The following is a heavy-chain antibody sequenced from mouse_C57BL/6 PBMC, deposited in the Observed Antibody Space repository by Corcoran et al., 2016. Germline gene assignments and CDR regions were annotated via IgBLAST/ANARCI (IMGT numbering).Heavy chain of an antibody. CDR2: INTYSGVP. V-gene: IGHV9-3*01. CDR3: GDYYGSSHAMDY. CDR1: GYTFTTYG. D-gene: IGHD1-1*01. J-gene: IGHJ4*01. Sequence: QIQLVQSGPELKKPGETVKISCKASGYTFTTYGMSWVKQAPGKGLKWMGWINTYSGVPTYADDFKGRFAFSLETSASTAYLQINNLKNEDTATYFCGDYYGSSHAMDYWGQGTSVTVSS.